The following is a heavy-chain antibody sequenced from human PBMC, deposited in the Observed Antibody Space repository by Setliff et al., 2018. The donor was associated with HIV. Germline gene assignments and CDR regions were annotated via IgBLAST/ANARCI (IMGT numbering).Heavy chain of an antibody. CDR2: VYYSGTT. J-gene: IGHJ3*02. CDR3: ARHFSIFGVTIISNDAFDI. V-gene: IGHV4-39*01. CDR1: GGSISSSSYY. Sequence: SETLSLTCTVSGGSISSSSYYWGWVRQPPGKGLEWIGSVYYSGTTYYNPSLTSRVTISVDTSKNQFSLKLTSVTAADTALHYCARHFSIFGVTIISNDAFDIWGRGTMVTVSS. D-gene: IGHD3-3*01.